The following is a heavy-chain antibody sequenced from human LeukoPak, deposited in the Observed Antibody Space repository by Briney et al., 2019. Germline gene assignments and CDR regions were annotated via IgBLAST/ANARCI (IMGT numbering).Heavy chain of an antibody. CDR2: ISFDESNK. Sequence: GGSLRLSCVASGFIFSSYGMHWVRQAPGKGLEWVAVISFDESNKYYADSVKGRFTISRDNSKNTLYLQMNSLRAEDTAVYYCAINFMSSGWHARNELIADYWGQGTLVTVSS. D-gene: IGHD6-19*01. V-gene: IGHV3-30*03. J-gene: IGHJ4*02. CDR3: AINFMSSGWHARNELIADY. CDR1: GFIFSSYG.